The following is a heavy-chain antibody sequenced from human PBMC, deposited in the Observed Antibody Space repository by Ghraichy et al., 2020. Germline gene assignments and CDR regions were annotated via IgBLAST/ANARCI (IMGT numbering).Heavy chain of an antibody. J-gene: IGHJ4*02. D-gene: IGHD2/OR15-2a*01. CDR2: IYWNDDK. CDR1: GFSLSVSGLG. Sequence: SGPTLVKPTETLTLTCTCSGFSLSVSGLGVAWIRQPPGKALEWLAFIYWNDDKRYNPSLQSRLTITKDTSKNHVVLTMANMDPVDTATYYCAHNYFLGFVHGSYEYSVDYWGQGTLVTVSS. V-gene: IGHV2-5*01. CDR3: AHNYFLGFVHGSYEYSVDY.